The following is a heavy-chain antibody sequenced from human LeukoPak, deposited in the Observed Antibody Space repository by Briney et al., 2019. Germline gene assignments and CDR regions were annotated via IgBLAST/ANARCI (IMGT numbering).Heavy chain of an antibody. D-gene: IGHD1-1*01. CDR3: ARETGTTSYFDY. CDR2: INPNSGGT. V-gene: IGHV1-2*02. J-gene: IGHJ4*02. Sequence: ASVKVSCKASGYTFTGYYMHWVRQAPGQGLEWMGWINPNSGGTNYAQKFQGRVTMTRDTSISTAYMELSRLRSDDTAVYYCARETGTTSYFDYWGQGTLVTVSS. CDR1: GYTFTGYY.